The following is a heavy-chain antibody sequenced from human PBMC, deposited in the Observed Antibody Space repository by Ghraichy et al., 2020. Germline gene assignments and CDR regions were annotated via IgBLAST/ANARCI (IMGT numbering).Heavy chain of an antibody. CDR1: GFTFSSYA. Sequence: GESLNISCSASGFTFSSYAMHWVRQAPGKGLEYVSAISSNGGSTYYADSVKGRFTISRDNSKNTLYLQMSSLRAEDTAVYYCVKDRQWLVGPDYWVQGTLVTVSS. CDR3: VKDRQWLVGPDY. D-gene: IGHD6-19*01. J-gene: IGHJ4*02. CDR2: ISSNGGST. V-gene: IGHV3-64D*06.